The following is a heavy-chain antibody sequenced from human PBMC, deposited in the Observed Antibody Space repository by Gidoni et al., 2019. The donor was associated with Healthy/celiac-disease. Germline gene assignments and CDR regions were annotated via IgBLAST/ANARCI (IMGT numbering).Heavy chain of an antibody. J-gene: IGHJ5*02. CDR2: IWYDGSNK. V-gene: IGHV3-33*08. D-gene: IGHD3-22*01. CDR1: GFTFSSYG. CDR3: ARDNFPRYYYDSSGYYSMDPWFDP. Sequence: QVQLVESGGGVVQPGRSLRLSCAASGFTFSSYGMHWVRQAPGKGLEWVAVIWYDGSNKYYADSVKGRFTISRDNSKNTLYLQMNSLRAEDTAVYYCARDNFPRYYYDSSGYYSMDPWFDPWGQGTLVTVSS.